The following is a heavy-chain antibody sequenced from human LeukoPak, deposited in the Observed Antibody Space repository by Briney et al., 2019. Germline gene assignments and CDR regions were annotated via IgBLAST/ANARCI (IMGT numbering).Heavy chain of an antibody. J-gene: IGHJ5*02. V-gene: IGHV4-59*08. D-gene: IGHD3-22*01. Sequence: SETLSLTCTVSGGSISSYYWSWIRQPPGKGLEWIAYISDIGSINYNPSLKSRVTISVDTSKNQFSLKLSSVTAADTAVYYCARHHDSSGYWFDPWGQGTLVTVSS. CDR1: GGSISSYY. CDR3: ARHHDSSGYWFDP. CDR2: ISDIGSI.